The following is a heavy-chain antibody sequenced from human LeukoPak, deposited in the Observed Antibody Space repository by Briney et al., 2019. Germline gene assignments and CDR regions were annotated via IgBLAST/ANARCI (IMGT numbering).Heavy chain of an antibody. V-gene: IGHV3-53*01. Sequence: PGGSQRLSCAASGFTVSSNYMSWVRQAPGKGLEWVSVIYSGGSTYYADSVKGRFTISRDNSKNTLYLQMNSLRAEDTAVYYCARDPYYDFWSGRNFDYWGQGTLVTVSS. CDR2: IYSGGST. CDR3: ARDPYYDFWSGRNFDY. CDR1: GFTVSSNY. J-gene: IGHJ4*02. D-gene: IGHD3-3*01.